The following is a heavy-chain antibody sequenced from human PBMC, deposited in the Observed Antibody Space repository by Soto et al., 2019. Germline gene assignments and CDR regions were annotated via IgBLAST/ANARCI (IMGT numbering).Heavy chain of an antibody. D-gene: IGHD3-22*01. CDR2: INPNSGGT. V-gene: IGHV1-2*04. CDR3: ARDTYYYDSSGYYSEYYYYGMDV. J-gene: IGHJ6*02. Sequence: ASVKVSCKSSGYTFTGYYMHWVRQTPGQGLERMGWINPNSGGTNYAQKFQGWVTMTRDTSISTAYMELSRLRSDDTAVYYCARDTYYYDSSGYYSEYYYYGMDVWGQGTTVTVSS. CDR1: GYTFTGYY.